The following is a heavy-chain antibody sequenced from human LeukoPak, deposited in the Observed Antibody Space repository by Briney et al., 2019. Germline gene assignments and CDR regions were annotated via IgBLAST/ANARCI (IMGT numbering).Heavy chain of an antibody. V-gene: IGHV1-18*01. D-gene: IGHD3-10*01. Sequence: ASVKVSCKASGYTFTTYAMNWVRQAPGQGLEWMGWISGYNGNTKYVEKFQGRVTMTTDTSTSTADMELRSLRSDDTAVYYCARGQANRLVWFGELLSNINPFDYWGQGSLVTVSS. CDR3: ARGQANRLVWFGELLSNINPFDY. CDR1: GYTFTTYA. CDR2: ISGYNGNT. J-gene: IGHJ4*02.